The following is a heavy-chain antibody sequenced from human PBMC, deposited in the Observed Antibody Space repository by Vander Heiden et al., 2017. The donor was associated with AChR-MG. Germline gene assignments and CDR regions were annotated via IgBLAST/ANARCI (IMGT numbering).Heavy chain of an antibody. V-gene: IGHV1-24*01. CDR1: GYTLTELS. CDR2: FDPEDGET. CDR3: ATDSGYDILTGYYGLVTFDY. J-gene: IGHJ4*02. D-gene: IGHD3-9*01. Sequence: QVQLVQSGAEVKKPGASVKVSCKVSGYTLTELSMPGVRQAPGKGLEWMGGFDPEDGETIYAQKFQGRVTMTEDTSTDTAYMELSSLRSEDTAVYYCATDSGYDILTGYYGLVTFDYWGQGTLVTVSS.